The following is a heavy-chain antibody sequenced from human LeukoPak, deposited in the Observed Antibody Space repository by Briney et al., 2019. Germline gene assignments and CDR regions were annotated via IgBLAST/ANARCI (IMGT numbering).Heavy chain of an antibody. CDR1: GGSISSSSYY. J-gene: IGHJ4*02. Sequence: SETLSLTCTVSGGSISSSSYYWGWIRQPPGKGLEWIGSIYYSGSTYYNPSLKSRVTISVDTSKNQFSLKLSSVTAADTAVYYCARLGLVVVAATGFYWGQGTLVTVPS. CDR3: ARLGLVVVAATGFY. D-gene: IGHD2-15*01. V-gene: IGHV4-39*01. CDR2: IYYSGST.